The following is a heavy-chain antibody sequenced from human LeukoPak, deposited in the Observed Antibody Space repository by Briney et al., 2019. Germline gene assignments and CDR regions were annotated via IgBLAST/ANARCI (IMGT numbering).Heavy chain of an antibody. D-gene: IGHD2-2*01. CDR3: STGAYCSSTSCHEYFQH. CDR1: GFTFSSYG. J-gene: IGHJ1*01. V-gene: IGHV3-30*03. CDR2: ISYDGSNK. Sequence: GGSLRLSCAASGFTFSSYGMHWVRQAPGKGLEWVAVISYDGSNKYYADSVKGRFTISRDNSKNTLYLQMNSLRAEDTAVYYCSTGAYCSSTSCHEYFQHWGQGTLVTVSS.